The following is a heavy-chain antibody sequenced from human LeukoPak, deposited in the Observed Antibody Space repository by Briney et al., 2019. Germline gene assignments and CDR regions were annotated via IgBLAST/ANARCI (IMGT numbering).Heavy chain of an antibody. V-gene: IGHV3-53*01. CDR2: IYSGGNT. CDR1: GFSVSNYY. J-gene: IGHJ4*02. CDR3: ARLTWGLVDN. D-gene: IGHD7-27*01. Sequence: GGSLSLSCAASGFSVSNYYMSWVRQAPGKGLEWVSVIYSGGNTYYTDSVKGRFTISRDNPKNTVFLQMNSLRAEDTAVYFCARLTWGLVDNWGQGTLVTVSS.